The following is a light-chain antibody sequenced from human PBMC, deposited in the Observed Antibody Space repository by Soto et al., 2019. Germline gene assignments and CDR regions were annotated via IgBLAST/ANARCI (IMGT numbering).Light chain of an antibody. CDR3: SSYTPSSTPLPV. CDR2: DVS. V-gene: IGLV2-14*01. CDR1: SSDVGGYNY. J-gene: IGLJ1*01. Sequence: QSVLTQPASVSGSPGQSITISCTGTSSDVGGYNYVSWYQQHPGKAPKLMIYDVSNRPSGVSNRFSGSKSGNTASLTISGLQAEDEADYFCSSYTPSSTPLPVFGTGTKVTVL.